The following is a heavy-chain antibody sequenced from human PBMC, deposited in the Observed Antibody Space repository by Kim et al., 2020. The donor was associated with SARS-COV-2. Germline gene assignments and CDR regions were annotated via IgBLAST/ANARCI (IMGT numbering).Heavy chain of an antibody. CDR3: ASRRMGTPPD. D-gene: IGHD7-27*01. V-gene: IGHV3-23*01. CDR2: ISGSGGST. Sequence: GGSLRLSCAASGFTFSNYAMSWVRQAPGKGLEWVSGISGSGGSTLYADSVKGRFTISRDNSKNTLYLQINSLRAEDTAVYYYASRRMGTPPDWGQGTLPTVSS. J-gene: IGHJ4*02. CDR1: GFTFSNYA.